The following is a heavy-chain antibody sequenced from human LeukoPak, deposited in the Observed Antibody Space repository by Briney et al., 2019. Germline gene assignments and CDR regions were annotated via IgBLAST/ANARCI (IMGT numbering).Heavy chain of an antibody. CDR2: ITPSGST. CDR3: ASSFYYDSRDY. J-gene: IGHJ4*02. V-gene: IGHV4-34*01. CDR1: VGSFRCYF. D-gene: IGHD3-22*01. Sequence: SETLSLTCVVYVGSFRCYFWSSIRQPPGKGLEWIGEITPSGSTNYSPSLKSRVSISIDTSKKKLSLRLTSVTAADSAVYYCASSFYYDSRDYWGRGTLVTVSS.